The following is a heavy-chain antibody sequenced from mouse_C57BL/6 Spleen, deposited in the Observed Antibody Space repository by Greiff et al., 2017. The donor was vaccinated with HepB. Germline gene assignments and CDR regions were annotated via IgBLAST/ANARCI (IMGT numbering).Heavy chain of an antibody. CDR2: IYPGSGST. CDR1: GYTFTSYW. D-gene: IGHD2-4*01. Sequence: QVQLQQPGAELVKPGASVKMSCKASGYTFTSYWITWVKQRPGQGLEWIGDIYPGSGSTNYNEKFKSKATLTVDTSSSTAYMQLSSLTSEDSAVYYCARDGDCDYEGFLDYWGQGTTLTVSS. V-gene: IGHV1-55*01. CDR3: ARDGDCDYEGFLDY. J-gene: IGHJ2*01.